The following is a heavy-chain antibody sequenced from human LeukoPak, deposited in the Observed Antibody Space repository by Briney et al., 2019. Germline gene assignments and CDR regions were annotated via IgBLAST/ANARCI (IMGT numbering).Heavy chain of an antibody. V-gene: IGHV3-23*01. Sequence: GGSLRLSCAASRFTFSNFAMSWVRQAPGKGLEWVSTITASGDHTHYTDSVKGRFTISRDNSKNTLYLQMSSLRSEDTAVYYCAVPLGYCTNGVCSPYYYYGMDVWGQGTTVTVSS. CDR2: ITASGDHT. D-gene: IGHD2-8*01. J-gene: IGHJ6*02. CDR3: AVPLGYCTNGVCSPYYYYGMDV. CDR1: RFTFSNFA.